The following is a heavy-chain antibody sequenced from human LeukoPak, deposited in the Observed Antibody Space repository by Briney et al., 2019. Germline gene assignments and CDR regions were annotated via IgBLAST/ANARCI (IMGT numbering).Heavy chain of an antibody. CDR3: ERSSAFWGGYYTTDFDA. D-gene: IGHD3-3*01. J-gene: IGHJ4*01. CDR2: IYYSGST. V-gene: IGHV4-59*01. CDR1: GGSISSYY. Sequence: SETMSLTCTVSGGSISSYYCSWIRQPPGKGLAWIGYIYYSGSTNYNPSLKSRVTISVDTSKNQFSLKLSSVTAQVLSVYSCERSSAFWGGYYTTDFDASGQGTLVTVCS.